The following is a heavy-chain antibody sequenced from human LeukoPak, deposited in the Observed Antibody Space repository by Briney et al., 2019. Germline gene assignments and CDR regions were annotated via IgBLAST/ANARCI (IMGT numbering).Heavy chain of an antibody. Sequence: QSGGSLRLSCAASGFTFSSHWMHWVRQAPGKGLVWVSRVNSDGISTTYADSVKGRFTISRDNAENTLYLQMNSLRADDTAVYYCAREGSAWNLDYWGQGTLVTVSS. CDR3: AREGSAWNLDY. CDR2: VNSDGIST. J-gene: IGHJ4*02. V-gene: IGHV3-74*03. D-gene: IGHD1-1*01. CDR1: GFTFSSHW.